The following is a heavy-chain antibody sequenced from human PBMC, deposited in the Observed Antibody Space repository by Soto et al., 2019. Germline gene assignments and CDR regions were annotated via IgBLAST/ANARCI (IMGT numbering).Heavy chain of an antibody. CDR1: GGTFNNYA. V-gene: IGHV1-69*12. CDR3: VTEALAKGWFDP. Sequence: QVQLVQSGAEVKQPGSSVKVSCKASGGTFNNYAFSWVRQAPGQGLEWVGGIVPGSGAPNYAQKFKGRVTLIAAESTGPAYMDLSSLRLEDTAVYYCVTEALAKGWFDPWGQGSLVTVSS. CDR2: IVPGSGAP. J-gene: IGHJ5*02.